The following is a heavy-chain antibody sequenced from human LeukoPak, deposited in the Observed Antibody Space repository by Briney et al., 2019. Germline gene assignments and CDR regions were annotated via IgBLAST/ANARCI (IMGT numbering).Heavy chain of an antibody. CDR1: GFSLSPSGVG. CDR2: IYWDDDK. CDR3: AHRGPPLFAFDS. D-gene: IGHD3-16*01. Sequence: SGPTRVKPTHTLTLTCTFSGFSLSPSGVGVGWIRQPPGKALEWLALIYWDDDKRSNTSPKSKLTINQDTSKNQVILTMTNMHPVDTATYYCAHRGPPLFAFDSWGQGTLVSVSS. V-gene: IGHV2-5*02. J-gene: IGHJ4*02.